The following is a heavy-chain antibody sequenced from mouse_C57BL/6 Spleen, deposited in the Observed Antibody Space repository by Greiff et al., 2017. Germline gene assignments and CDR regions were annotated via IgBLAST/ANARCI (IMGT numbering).Heavy chain of an antibody. V-gene: IGHV1-54*01. J-gene: IGHJ2*01. CDR2: INPGSGGT. Sequence: QVQLQQSGAELVRPGTSVKVSCKASGYAFTNYLIEWVKQRPGQGLEWIGVINPGSGGTNYNEKFKGKATLTADKSSSTAYMQLSSLTSEDSAVYFCARRFYYHFDYWGQGTTLTVSS. D-gene: IGHD2-1*01. CDR3: ARRFYYHFDY. CDR1: GYAFTNYL.